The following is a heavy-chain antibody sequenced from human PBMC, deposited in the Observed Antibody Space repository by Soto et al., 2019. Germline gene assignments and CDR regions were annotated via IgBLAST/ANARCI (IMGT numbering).Heavy chain of an antibody. CDR3: APRVVAIKNRCDP. V-gene: IGHV4-34*01. Sequence: QVQLQQWGAGLLKPSETLSLTCAVYGGSFSGYYWSWIRQPPGKGLEWIGEINHSGSTNYNPSLKFRVPIFVDTSKSHVSLKLSSLTAADTAVWYCAPRVVAIKNRCDPWGEGTLVVFSS. D-gene: IGHD2-15*01. CDR1: GGSFSGYY. CDR2: INHSGST. J-gene: IGHJ5*02.